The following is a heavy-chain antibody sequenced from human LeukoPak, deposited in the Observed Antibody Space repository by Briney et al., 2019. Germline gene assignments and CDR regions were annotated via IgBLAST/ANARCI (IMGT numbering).Heavy chain of an antibody. J-gene: IGHJ4*02. Sequence: PGGSLRLSCAASGFTVSSNYMSWVRQAPGKGLEWVSVIYSGGSTYYADSVKGRFTISRDNAKNSLYLQMNSLRAEDTALYYCAKDIAAALYYFDYWGQGTLVTVSS. V-gene: IGHV3-53*05. D-gene: IGHD6-13*01. CDR3: AKDIAAALYYFDY. CDR1: GFTVSSNY. CDR2: IYSGGST.